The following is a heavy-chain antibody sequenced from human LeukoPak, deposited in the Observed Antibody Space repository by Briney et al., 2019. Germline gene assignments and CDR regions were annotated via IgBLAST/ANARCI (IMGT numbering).Heavy chain of an antibody. J-gene: IGHJ6*03. CDR3: ARFGCSSTSCYTNYYYYMDV. CDR1: GYTFTGYY. CDR2: INPNSGGT. D-gene: IGHD2-2*02. Sequence: ASVKVSCKASGYTFTGYYMHWVRQAPGQGLEWMGWINPNSGGTNYAQKFQGRVTMTRDTSISTAYMEMSRLRSDDTAVYYCARFGCSSTSCYTNYYYYMDVWGKGTTVTVSS. V-gene: IGHV1-2*02.